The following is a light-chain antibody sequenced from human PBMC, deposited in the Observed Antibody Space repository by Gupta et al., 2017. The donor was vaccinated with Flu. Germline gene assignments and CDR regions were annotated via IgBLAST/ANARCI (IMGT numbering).Light chain of an antibody. J-gene: IGLJ3*02. Sequence: QSVLTQPPSVSGAPGQRVTLSCTGSSSDIGAGFDVHWYQQLPGTAPKLLIYGNNHRPSGVPDRFSGSKSGTSASLAIAGLQAEDEADYYCQSYDSSLSGSVFGGGTTLTVL. CDR1: SSDIGAGFD. CDR2: GNN. CDR3: QSYDSSLSGSV. V-gene: IGLV1-40*01.